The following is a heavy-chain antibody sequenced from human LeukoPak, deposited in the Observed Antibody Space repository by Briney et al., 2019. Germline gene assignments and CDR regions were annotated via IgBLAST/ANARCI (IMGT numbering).Heavy chain of an antibody. V-gene: IGHV4-38-2*02. J-gene: IGHJ4*02. CDR1: GYSICSGYY. CDR2: IYHSGST. CDR3: ARAVVFWSGYIDY. Sequence: SETLSLTCTVSGYSICSGYYWGWIRQPPGKGLEWIGSIYHSGSTYYNPSLKSRVTISVDTSKNQFSLKLSSVTAADTAVYYCARAVVFWSGYIDYWGQGTLVTVSS. D-gene: IGHD3-3*01.